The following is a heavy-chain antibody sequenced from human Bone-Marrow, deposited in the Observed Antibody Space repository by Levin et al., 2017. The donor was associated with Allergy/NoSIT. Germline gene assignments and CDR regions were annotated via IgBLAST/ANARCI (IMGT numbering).Heavy chain of an antibody. Sequence: GGSLRLSCAASGFTFSSYEMNWVRQAPGKGLEWVSYISSSGSTIYYADSVKGRFTISRDNAKNSLYLQMNSLRAEDTAVYYCARDTYCSSTSCYLGWFDPWGQGTLVTVSS. CDR3: ARDTYCSSTSCYLGWFDP. D-gene: IGHD2-2*01. J-gene: IGHJ5*02. CDR2: ISSSGSTI. CDR1: GFTFSSYE. V-gene: IGHV3-48*03.